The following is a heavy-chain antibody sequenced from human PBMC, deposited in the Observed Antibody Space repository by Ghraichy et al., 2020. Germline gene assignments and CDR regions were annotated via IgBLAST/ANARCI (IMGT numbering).Heavy chain of an antibody. CDR3: ARSGGFYFYYYMDA. CDR1: GYTFGDYA. J-gene: IGHJ6*03. D-gene: IGHD2-8*02. Sequence: ASVKVSCKASGYTFGDYAVNWVRQAPGQGLEWMGWINANTGNPTYAQGFTGRFVFSLDTSVSTAYLQISSLKAEDTAVYYCARSGGFYFYYYMDAWGKGTTVTVSS. V-gene: IGHV7-4-1*02. CDR2: INANTGNP.